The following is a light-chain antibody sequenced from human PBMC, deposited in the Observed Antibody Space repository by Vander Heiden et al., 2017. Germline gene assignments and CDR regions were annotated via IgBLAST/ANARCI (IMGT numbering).Light chain of an antibody. CDR2: DVS. J-gene: IGLJ2*01. V-gene: IGLV2-14*01. CDR3: SSYTSSSTLWV. Sequence: QSALTQPASVSGSPGQSSTISCTGTSSGVGGYNYVSWYQQHPGKAPKLMIYDVSNRPSGVSNRFSGSKSGNTASLTISGLQAEDEADYYCSSYTSSSTLWVFGGGTKLTVL. CDR1: SSGVGGYNY.